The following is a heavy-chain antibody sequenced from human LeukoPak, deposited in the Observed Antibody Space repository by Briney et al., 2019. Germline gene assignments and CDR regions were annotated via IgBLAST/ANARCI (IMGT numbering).Heavy chain of an antibody. J-gene: IGHJ3*02. CDR1: GFTFSSYA. V-gene: IGHV3-30-3*01. D-gene: IGHD3-10*01. CDR2: ISYDGSNK. Sequence: GRSLRLSCAASGFTFSSYAMHWVCQAPGKGLEWVAVISYDGSNKYYADSVKGRFTISRDNSKNTLYLQMNSLRAEDTAVYYCARSVGSGAFDIWGQGTMVTVSS. CDR3: ARSVGSGAFDI.